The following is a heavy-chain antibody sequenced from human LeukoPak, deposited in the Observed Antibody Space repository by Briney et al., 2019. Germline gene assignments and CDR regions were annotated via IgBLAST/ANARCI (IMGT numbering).Heavy chain of an antibody. CDR3: ARAPTRSYDFVW. Sequence: SVKVSCKASGGTFSSYAISWARQAPGQGLEWMGGIIPIFATTNYAQKFQGRVTISADESTSAAYMELSSLRSEDTAIYYCARAPTRSYDFVWWGQGTLVTVSS. V-gene: IGHV1-69*13. CDR2: IIPIFATT. CDR1: GGTFSSYA. D-gene: IGHD3-3*01. J-gene: IGHJ4*02.